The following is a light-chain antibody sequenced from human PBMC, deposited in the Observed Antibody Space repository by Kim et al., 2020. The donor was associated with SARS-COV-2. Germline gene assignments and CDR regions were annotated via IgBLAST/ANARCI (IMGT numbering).Light chain of an antibody. CDR3: QSADSSGTYVV. V-gene: IGLV3-25*03. CDR1: ALPKQY. CDR2: KDS. J-gene: IGLJ2*01. Sequence: SPGQTARITCSGDALPKQYAYWYQQKTGQAPVLVIYKDSERHSGIPERFSGSSSGTTVTLTISGVQAEDEADYYCQSADSSGTYVVFGGGTQLTVL.